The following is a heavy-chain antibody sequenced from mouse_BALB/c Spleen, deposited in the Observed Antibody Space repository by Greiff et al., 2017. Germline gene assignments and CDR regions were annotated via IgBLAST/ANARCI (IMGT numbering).Heavy chain of an antibody. J-gene: IGHJ4*01. CDR3: AREDYGDAMDY. CDR1: GFTFSSYG. D-gene: IGHD1-2*01. V-gene: IGHV5-6-3*01. Sequence: EVQVVESGGGLVQPGGSLKLSCAASGFTFSSYGMSWVRQTPDKRLELVATINSNGGSTYYPDSVKGRFTISRDNAKNTLYLQMSSLKSEDTAMYYCAREDYGDAMDYWGQGTSVTVSS. CDR2: INSNGGST.